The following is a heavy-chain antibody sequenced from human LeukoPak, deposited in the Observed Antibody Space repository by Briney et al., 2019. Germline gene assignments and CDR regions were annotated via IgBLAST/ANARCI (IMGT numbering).Heavy chain of an antibody. CDR3: GRIPAAGSLKGSFDI. CDR1: GYTFTSYW. V-gene: IGHV5-51*01. Sequence: GESLKISCKGSGYTFTSYWIGWVRQMPGKGLEWMGIIYPGDSDTTYSPSFQGQVTISADKSISTAYLQWSSLKASDSAMYYCGRIPAAGSLKGSFDIWGQGTMVTVSS. D-gene: IGHD6-13*01. CDR2: IYPGDSDT. J-gene: IGHJ3*02.